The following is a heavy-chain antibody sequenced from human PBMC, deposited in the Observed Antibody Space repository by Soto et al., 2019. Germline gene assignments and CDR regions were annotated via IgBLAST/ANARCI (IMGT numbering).Heavy chain of an antibody. D-gene: IGHD1-1*01. Sequence: EVQVVESGGGLIQPGGSLRLSCAGSGFDFSKYNMDWVRQAPGKGLEWISYISNTSRTKLYADSGKGRFTISRDNARSSLFLEMNSLRDEDTAIYYCARDGNRGYDMDVWGQGTTVTVSS. CDR1: GFDFSKYN. V-gene: IGHV3-48*02. CDR2: ISNTSRTK. J-gene: IGHJ6*02. CDR3: ARDGNRGYDMDV.